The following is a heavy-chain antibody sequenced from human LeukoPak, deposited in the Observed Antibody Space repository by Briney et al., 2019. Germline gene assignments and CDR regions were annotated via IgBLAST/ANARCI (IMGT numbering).Heavy chain of an antibody. V-gene: IGHV3-21*01. D-gene: IGHD3-10*01. CDR3: AREVLLWFGEITQDYYMDV. Sequence: PGGSLRLSCAASGFTFSRSWMHWVRQAPGKGLEWVSSISSSSSYIYYADSVKGRFTISRDNAKNSLYLQMNSLRAEDTAVYYCAREVLLWFGEITQDYYMDVWGKGTTVTISS. CDR2: ISSSSSYI. J-gene: IGHJ6*03. CDR1: GFTFSRSW.